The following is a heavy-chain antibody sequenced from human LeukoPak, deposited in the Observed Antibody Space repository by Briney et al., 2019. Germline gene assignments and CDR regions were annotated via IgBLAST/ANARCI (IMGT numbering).Heavy chain of an antibody. J-gene: IGHJ4*02. CDR2: ISSSRSYI. V-gene: IGHV3-21*04. CDR1: GFTLSSYY. D-gene: IGHD5-18*01. CDR3: AKDQRGYSYGPDY. Sequence: GGSLRLSCVVSGFTLSSYYMNWVRQAPGKGLEWVSSISSSRSYIYYADSVKGRFTISRDNAKNSLYLQMNSLRAEDTALYYCAKDQRGYSYGPDYWGQGTLVTVSS.